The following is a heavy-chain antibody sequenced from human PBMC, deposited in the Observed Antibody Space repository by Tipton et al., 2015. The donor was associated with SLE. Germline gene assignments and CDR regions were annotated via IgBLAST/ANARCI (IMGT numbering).Heavy chain of an antibody. CDR2: IYYSGST. CDR3: ARGKGPYDY. V-gene: IGHV4-59*12. CDR1: GGSISSYY. Sequence: LRLSCSVSGGSISSYYWSWIRQPPGKGLEWIGYIYYSGSTNYNPSLKSRVTISVDTSKNQFSLKLSSVTAADTAVYYCARGKGPYDYWGQGTLVTVSS. J-gene: IGHJ4*02.